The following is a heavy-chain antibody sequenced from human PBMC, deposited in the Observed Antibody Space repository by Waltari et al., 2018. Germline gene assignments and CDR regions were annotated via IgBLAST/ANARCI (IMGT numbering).Heavy chain of an antibody. CDR2: IYYSGST. CDR1: GGSISSSSYY. J-gene: IGHJ6*02. Sequence: QLQLQESGPGLVKPSETLSLTCTASGGSISSSSYYWGWIRQPPGSGLEWIGSIYYSGSTYYIPVLKGRVTMSVDTAKNQFSLKLSSVTAADTAVYYCSVGRSSSSIYYYHGMDVWGQGTTVTVSS. D-gene: IGHD6-6*01. CDR3: SVGRSSSSIYYYHGMDV. V-gene: IGHV4-39*01.